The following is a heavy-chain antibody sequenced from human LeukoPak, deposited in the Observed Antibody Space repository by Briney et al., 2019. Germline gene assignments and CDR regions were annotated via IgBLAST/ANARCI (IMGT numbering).Heavy chain of an antibody. CDR1: GGSISSSNW. CDR2: IYHSGST. CDR3: ASQTRNYYDSSGYYYGSGWFDP. J-gene: IGHJ5*02. Sequence: SETLSLTCAVSGGSISSSNWWSWVRQPPGKGLEWIGEIYHSGSTNYNPSLKSRVTISVDKSKNQFSLKLSSVTAADTAVYYCASQTRNYYDSSGYYYGSGWFDPWGQGTLVTVSS. D-gene: IGHD3-22*01. V-gene: IGHV4-4*02.